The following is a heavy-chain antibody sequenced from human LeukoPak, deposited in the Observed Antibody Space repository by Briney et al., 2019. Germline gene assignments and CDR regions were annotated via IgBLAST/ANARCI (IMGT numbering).Heavy chain of an antibody. CDR2: ISGSGGST. D-gene: IGHD2-15*01. J-gene: IGHJ4*02. V-gene: IGHV3-23*01. CDR1: GFTFSSYG. CDR3: ARAAIGYCSGGSCETGDY. Sequence: GGSLRLSCAASGFTFSSYGMSWVRQAPGKGLEWVSAISGSGGSTYYADSVKGRFTISRDNSKNTLYLQMNSLRAEDTAVYYCARAAIGYCSGGSCETGDYWGQGTLVTVSS.